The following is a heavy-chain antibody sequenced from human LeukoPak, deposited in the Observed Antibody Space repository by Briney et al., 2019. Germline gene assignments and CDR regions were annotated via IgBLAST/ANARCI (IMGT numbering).Heavy chain of an antibody. CDR1: GGSISSSSYY. D-gene: IGHD1-26*01. V-gene: IGHV4-39*07. CDR2: IYYSGST. CDR3: ARGYYHQNDY. Sequence: PSETLSLTCTVSGGSISSSSYYWGWIRQPPGKGLEWIGSIYYSGSTNYNPSLKSRVTISVDTSKNQFSLKLSSVTAADTAVYYCARGYYHQNDYWGQGTLVTVSS. J-gene: IGHJ4*02.